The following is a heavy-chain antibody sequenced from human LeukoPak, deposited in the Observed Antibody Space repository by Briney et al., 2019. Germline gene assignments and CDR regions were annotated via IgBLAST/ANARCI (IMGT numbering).Heavy chain of an antibody. V-gene: IGHV3-21*01. CDR3: ARSTVVTAILLSYGMDA. Sequence: GGSLRLSCAASGFTFSSYSMNWVRQAPGKGLEWVSSISSSSSYIYCADSVKGRFTISRDNAKNSLYLQMNSLRAEDTAVYYCARSTVVTAILLSYGMDAWGQGTTVTVSS. J-gene: IGHJ6*02. D-gene: IGHD2-21*02. CDR2: ISSSSSYI. CDR1: GFTFSSYS.